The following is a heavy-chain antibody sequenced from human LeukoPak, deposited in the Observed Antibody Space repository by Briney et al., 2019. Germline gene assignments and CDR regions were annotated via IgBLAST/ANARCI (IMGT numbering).Heavy chain of an antibody. Sequence: SQTLSLTCTVSGGSINSGSYYWSWIRQPAGKGLEWIGRIYTSGSTNYNPSLKSRVTISVDTSKNQFSLKLSSVTAADTAVYYCAREVAGDFDYWGQGTLVTVSS. CDR3: AREVAGDFDY. J-gene: IGHJ4*02. CDR1: GGSINSGSYY. CDR2: IYTSGST. D-gene: IGHD6-19*01. V-gene: IGHV4-61*02.